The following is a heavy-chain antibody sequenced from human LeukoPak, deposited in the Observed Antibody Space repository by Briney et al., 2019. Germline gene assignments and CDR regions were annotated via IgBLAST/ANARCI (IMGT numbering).Heavy chain of an antibody. CDR2: INPNSGGT. CDR1: GYTFTGYY. J-gene: IGHJ6*02. Sequence: GASVKVSCKASGYTFTGYYMHWVRQAPGQGLEWMGWINPNSGGTNYAQKFQGRVTMTRDTPISTAYMELSRLRSDDTAVYYCARERDLYYYYGMDVWGQGTTVTVSS. V-gene: IGHV1-2*02. CDR3: ARERDLYYYYGMDV. D-gene: IGHD5-24*01.